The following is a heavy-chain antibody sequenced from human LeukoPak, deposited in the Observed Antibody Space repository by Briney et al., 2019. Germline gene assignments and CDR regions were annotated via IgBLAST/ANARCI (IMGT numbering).Heavy chain of an antibody. D-gene: IGHD3-3*01. Sequence: ASVKVSCKASGYTFTSYGISWVRQAPGQGLEWMGWISAYNGNTNYAQKFQGRVTITTDESTSTAYMELSSLKSEDTAVYYCASLLLEWPNYYYYYMDVWGKGTTVTVSS. CDR3: ASLLLEWPNYYYYYMDV. J-gene: IGHJ6*03. V-gene: IGHV1-18*01. CDR2: ISAYNGNT. CDR1: GYTFTSYG.